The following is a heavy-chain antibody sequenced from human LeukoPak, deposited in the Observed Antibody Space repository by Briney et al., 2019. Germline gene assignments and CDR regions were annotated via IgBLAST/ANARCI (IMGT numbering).Heavy chain of an antibody. CDR1: GGSISSYY. CDR2: IYDSGST. Sequence: SETLSLTCTVSGGSISSYYWSWIRQPPGKGLEWIAYIYDSGSTNYNPSLKSRVTISADTSKNQFSLKLSSVTAADTAVYYCARGCSSTSCYLPHYWGQGTLVTVSS. D-gene: IGHD2-2*01. CDR3: ARGCSSTSCYLPHY. V-gene: IGHV4-59*01. J-gene: IGHJ4*02.